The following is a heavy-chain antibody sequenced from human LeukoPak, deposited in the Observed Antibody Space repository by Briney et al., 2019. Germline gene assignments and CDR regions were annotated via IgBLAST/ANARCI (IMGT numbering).Heavy chain of an antibody. J-gene: IGHJ4*02. CDR2: LYYTGST. V-gene: IGHV4-59*01. Sequence: SETLSLTCAVYGGSFSDYYWSWIRQPPGKGLEWIGYLYYTGSTNYNPSFKSRVTIAVDTSKNQFSLKLSSVTAADTAVYYCARADRYSSGYYYVHWGQGILVTVSS. CDR1: GGSFSDYY. D-gene: IGHD3-22*01. CDR3: ARADRYSSGYYYVH.